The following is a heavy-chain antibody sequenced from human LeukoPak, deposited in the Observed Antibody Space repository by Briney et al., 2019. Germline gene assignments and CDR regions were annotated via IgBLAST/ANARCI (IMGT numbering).Heavy chain of an antibody. CDR2: IDPSDSYT. CDR3: ARSTGIAVFDY. Sequence: GESLKISCKGSGYRFTSYWISWVRRLPGKGLEWMGRIDPSDSYTNYSPSFQGHVTISADKSISTAYLQWSSLKASDTAMYYCARSTGIAVFDYWGQGTLVTVSS. D-gene: IGHD6-13*01. CDR1: GYRFTSYW. V-gene: IGHV5-10-1*01. J-gene: IGHJ4*02.